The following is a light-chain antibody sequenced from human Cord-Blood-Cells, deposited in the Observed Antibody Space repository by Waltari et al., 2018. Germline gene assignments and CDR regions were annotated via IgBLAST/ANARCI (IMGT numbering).Light chain of an antibody. CDR1: QSVLYSSNNKNY. Sequence: ILITQFPNPLAVFLGGGATHHLKSSQSVLYSSNNKNYLAWYQQKPGQPPKLLIYWASTRESGVPDRFSGSGSGTDFTLTISSLQAEDVAVYYCQQYYSTPYTFGQGTKLEIK. J-gene: IGKJ2*01. V-gene: IGKV4-1*01. CDR3: QQYYSTPYT. CDR2: WAS.